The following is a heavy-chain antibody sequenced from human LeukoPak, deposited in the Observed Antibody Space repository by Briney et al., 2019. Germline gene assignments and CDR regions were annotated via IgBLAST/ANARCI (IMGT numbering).Heavy chain of an antibody. J-gene: IGHJ4*02. Sequence: PAASVKVSRKASGFTFTSSAMQWVRQARGQRLEWIGWIVVGSGNTNYAQKFQERVTITRDMSTSRAYMELSSLRSEDTAVYYCAAVQVGANYYFDYWGQGTLVTVSS. CDR3: AAVQVGANYYFDY. V-gene: IGHV1-58*02. CDR2: IVVGSGNT. D-gene: IGHD1-26*01. CDR1: GFTFTSSA.